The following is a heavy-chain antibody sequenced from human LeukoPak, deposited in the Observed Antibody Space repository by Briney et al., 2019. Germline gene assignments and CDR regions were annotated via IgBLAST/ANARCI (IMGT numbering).Heavy chain of an antibody. J-gene: IGHJ5*02. CDR3: AKDSGSYTDNNWFDP. Sequence: GASVKVSCTASAYTFIDYYIHWVRQAPGQGLEWMGWINPSSGATKYAQKFQGRVTMTTDTSINTVYMELRRLTSDDTAVYYCAKDSGSYTDNNWFDPWGQGTLVIVSS. D-gene: IGHD1-26*01. V-gene: IGHV1-2*02. CDR1: AYTFIDYY. CDR2: INPSSGAT.